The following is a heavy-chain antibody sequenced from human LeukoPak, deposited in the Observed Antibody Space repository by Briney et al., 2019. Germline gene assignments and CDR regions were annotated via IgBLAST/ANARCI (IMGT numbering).Heavy chain of an antibody. CDR3: AKSVVRITGTTEGFDY. CDR2: ISGSGGST. J-gene: IGHJ4*02. V-gene: IGHV3-23*01. Sequence: GGSLRLSCAASGFTFSSYAMSWVRQAPGKGLEWVSAISGSGGSTYYADSVKGRFTISRDNSKNTLYLQMNSLRAEDTAVYYCAKSVVRITGTTEGFDYWGQGTLVTVSS. D-gene: IGHD1-20*01. CDR1: GFTFSSYA.